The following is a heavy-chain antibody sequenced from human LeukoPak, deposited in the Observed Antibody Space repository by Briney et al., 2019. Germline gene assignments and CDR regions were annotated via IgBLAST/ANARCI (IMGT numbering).Heavy chain of an antibody. J-gene: IGHJ4*02. D-gene: IGHD2/OR15-2a*01. CDR3: VSFYEAY. Sequence: GGSLRLSCAASGNYWVHWVRQVPGKGLVWVSHINSDGSWTSYADSVKGRFTISKDNAKNTVYLQMNSLRAEDTAVYYCVSFYEAYWGRGTLVTVSS. CDR2: INSDGSWT. V-gene: IGHV3-74*01. CDR1: GNYW.